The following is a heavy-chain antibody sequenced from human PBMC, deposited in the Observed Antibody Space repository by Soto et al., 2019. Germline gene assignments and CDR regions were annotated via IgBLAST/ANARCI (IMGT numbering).Heavy chain of an antibody. CDR1: AFTFNNYA. CDR2: IGGSGRTT. D-gene: IGHD3-22*01. V-gene: IGHV3-23*01. CDR3: AKSRYSDSSGDFYLY. Sequence: PGGSLRLSCAASAFTFNNYAMSWVRQAPGKGLEWVSGIGGSGRTTYYADSVKGRFTISRDNSDNTLFLQMNSLIAEDTAVYYCAKSRYSDSSGDFYLYWGQGTLVTVS. J-gene: IGHJ4*02.